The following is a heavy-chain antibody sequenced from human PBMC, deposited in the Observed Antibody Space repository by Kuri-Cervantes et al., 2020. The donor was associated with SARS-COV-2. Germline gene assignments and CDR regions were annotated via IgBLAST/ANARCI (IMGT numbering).Heavy chain of an antibody. D-gene: IGHD4-17*01. CDR1: GGTFSSYA. V-gene: IGHV1-69*13. CDR3: ARARFDYGDYEYYFDY. Sequence: SVKVSCKASGGTFSSYAISWVRQAPGQGLEWMGGIIPISGTANYAQKFQGRVTITADESTSTAYMELRSLRSDDTAVYYCARARFDYGDYEYYFDYWGQGTLVTVSS. J-gene: IGHJ4*02. CDR2: IIPISGTA.